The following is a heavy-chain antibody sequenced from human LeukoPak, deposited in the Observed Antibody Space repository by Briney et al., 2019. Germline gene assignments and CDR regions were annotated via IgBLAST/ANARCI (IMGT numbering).Heavy chain of an antibody. CDR2: IYYSGST. D-gene: IGHD2-2*01. Sequence: PSETLSLTCTVSGGSISSSSYYWGCIRQPPGKGLEWIGSIYYSGSTYYNPSLKSRVTISVDTSKNQFSLKLSSVTAADTAVYYCARQLGYCSSTSCYADKVDCWGQGTLVTVSS. J-gene: IGHJ4*02. V-gene: IGHV4-39*01. CDR1: GGSISSSSYY. CDR3: ARQLGYCSSTSCYADKVDC.